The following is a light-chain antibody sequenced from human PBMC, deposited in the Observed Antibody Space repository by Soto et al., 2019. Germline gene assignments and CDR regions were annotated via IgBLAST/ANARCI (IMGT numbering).Light chain of an antibody. Sequence: EIVMTQSPATLSVSPGARATISCRASESVRSNLVWYQQIPGKPPSLLIYGASPRATGVPARFSGSGSVTDFTLTISSLQSEAFSVYYCQQQKNWPPSTFGQGKRLE. CDR1: ESVRSN. CDR3: QQQKNWPPST. J-gene: IGKJ5*01. CDR2: GAS. V-gene: IGKV3-15*01.